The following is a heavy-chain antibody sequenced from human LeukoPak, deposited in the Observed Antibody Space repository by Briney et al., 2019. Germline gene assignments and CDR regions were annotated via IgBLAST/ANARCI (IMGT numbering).Heavy chain of an antibody. CDR1: GYTFTSYY. Sequence: ASVKVSCKASGYTFTSYYMHWVRQAPGQGLEWMGWINPNSGGTNYAQKFQGWVTMTRDTSISTAYMELSRLRSDDTAVYYCARERVAVAGKGFDPWGQGTLVTVSS. D-gene: IGHD6-19*01. V-gene: IGHV1-2*04. CDR3: ARERVAVAGKGFDP. CDR2: INPNSGGT. J-gene: IGHJ5*02.